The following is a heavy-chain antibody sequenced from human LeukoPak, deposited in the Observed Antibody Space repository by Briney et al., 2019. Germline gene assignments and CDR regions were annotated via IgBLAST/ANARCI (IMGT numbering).Heavy chain of an antibody. CDR1: GFTFSSYG. CDR3: ARAGDNASGSYYGAILFYYYYGMDV. Sequence: GWCPSLSRVPSGFTFSSYGMQWVRQAPGKGREWVAVIWYDGSNKYYADSVKGRFTISRDNSKNTLYLQMNGLRAEDTAVYYCARAGDNASGSYYGAILFYYYYGMDVWGQGTTVTVSS. D-gene: IGHD3-10*01. CDR2: IWYDGSNK. V-gene: IGHV3-33*01. J-gene: IGHJ6*02.